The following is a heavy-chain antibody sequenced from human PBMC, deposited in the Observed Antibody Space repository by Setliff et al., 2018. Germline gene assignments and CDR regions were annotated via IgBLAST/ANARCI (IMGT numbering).Heavy chain of an antibody. Sequence: PGGSLRLSCAASGFTFSTYRMHWVRQAPGKGLEWVEVIWDDGVKKYHADSVKGRFTISRDNSKNTLYLQMNSLRPEDTAVYYCARTCSGSGCYAGLESWGQGTPVTVSS. CDR3: ARTCSGSGCYAGLES. V-gene: IGHV3-33*08. CDR2: IWDDGVKK. J-gene: IGHJ4*02. D-gene: IGHD2-15*01. CDR1: GFTFSTYR.